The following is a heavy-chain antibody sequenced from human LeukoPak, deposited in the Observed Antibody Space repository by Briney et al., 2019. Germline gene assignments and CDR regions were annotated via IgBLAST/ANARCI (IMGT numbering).Heavy chain of an antibody. D-gene: IGHD3-3*01. Sequence: SVKVSCKTSGATFSDYALNWVRQAPGQGLERMGVFIPILSTANSTQKFHDRLTITADISTNTAYMELSSLRSEDTAVYFCAAIPVFGVVLHQEPVWGKGTTVTISS. J-gene: IGHJ6*04. V-gene: IGHV1-69*10. CDR1: GATFSDYA. CDR3: AAIPVFGVVLHQEPV. CDR2: FIPILSTA.